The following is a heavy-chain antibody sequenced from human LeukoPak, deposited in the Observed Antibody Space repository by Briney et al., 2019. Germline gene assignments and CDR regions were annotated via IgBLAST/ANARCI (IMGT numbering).Heavy chain of an antibody. V-gene: IGHV4-39*01. D-gene: IGHD5-18*01. CDR3: ARQSNVDTAMVTYYYYGMDV. Sequence: SETLSLTCTVSGGSIRSSYYYWGWIRQPPGKGLEWIGSIYDSGSTYYNPSLKSRVTISVDTSKNQFSLKLNSVTAADTAVYYCARQSNVDTAMVTYYYYGMDVWGQGTTVTVSS. CDR1: GGSIRSSYYY. J-gene: IGHJ6*02. CDR2: IYDSGST.